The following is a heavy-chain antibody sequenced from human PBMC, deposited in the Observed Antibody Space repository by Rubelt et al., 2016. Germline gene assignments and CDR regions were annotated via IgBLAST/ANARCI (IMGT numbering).Heavy chain of an antibody. D-gene: IGHD5-12*01. CDR1: GFTFSNAW. CDR3: ARSYSGYNPY. Sequence: EVQLVESGGGLVKPGGSLRLSCAASGFTFSNAWMNWVRQAPGKGLEWVSYLSSSSSTIYYADSVKGRFTISRNNAKNSLYLQMNSLRAEDTAVYYSARSYSGYNPYWGQGTLVTVSS. V-gene: IGHV3-48*01. J-gene: IGHJ4*02. CDR2: LSSSSSTI.